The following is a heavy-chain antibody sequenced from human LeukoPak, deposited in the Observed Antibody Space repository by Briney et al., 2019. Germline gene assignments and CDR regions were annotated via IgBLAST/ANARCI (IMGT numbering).Heavy chain of an antibody. CDR2: ISSSGSTI. Sequence: PGGSLRLSCAASGFTFNRYNINWVRQAPGKGLEWVSYISSSGSTIYYADSVKGRLTISRDNTKNSLYLQMNSLRAEDTAVYYCAELGITMIGGVWGKGTTVTISS. CDR1: GFTFNRYN. J-gene: IGHJ6*04. V-gene: IGHV3-48*03. D-gene: IGHD3-10*02. CDR3: AELGITMIGGV.